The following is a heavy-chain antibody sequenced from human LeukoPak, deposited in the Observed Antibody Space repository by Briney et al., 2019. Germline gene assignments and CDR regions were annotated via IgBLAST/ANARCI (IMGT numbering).Heavy chain of an antibody. Sequence: ASVKVSCKASGYTFSSYGISWVRQAPGQGLEWMGWISAYNGHTNYAQKLQGRVTMTTDTSTSTAYMELRSLRSDDTAVYYCAREPWYYDLGTGSTGVWYFDYWGQGTLVTVSS. CDR3: AREPWYYDLGTGSTGVWYFDY. CDR1: GYTFSSYG. V-gene: IGHV1-18*01. J-gene: IGHJ4*02. CDR2: ISAYNGHT. D-gene: IGHD3-3*01.